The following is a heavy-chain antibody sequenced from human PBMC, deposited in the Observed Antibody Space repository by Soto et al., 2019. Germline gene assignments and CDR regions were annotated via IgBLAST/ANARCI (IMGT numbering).Heavy chain of an antibody. CDR1: GGSISSGGYY. CDR2: IYYSGST. D-gene: IGHD4-17*01. V-gene: IGHV4-31*03. J-gene: IGHJ4*02. Sequence: SETLSLTCTVSGGSISSGGYYWSWIRQHPGKGLEWIGYIYYSGSTYYNPSLKSRVTISVDTSKNQFSLKLSSVTAADTAVYYCARSSESTVTTFCYWGQGTLVTVSS. CDR3: ARSSESTVTTFCY.